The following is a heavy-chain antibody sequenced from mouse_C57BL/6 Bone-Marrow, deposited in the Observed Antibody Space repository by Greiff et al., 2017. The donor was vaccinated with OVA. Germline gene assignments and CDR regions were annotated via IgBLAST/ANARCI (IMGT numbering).Heavy chain of an antibody. V-gene: IGHV1-55*01. D-gene: IGHD2-4*01. CDR1: GYTFTSYW. J-gene: IGHJ3*01. CDR2: IYPGSGNT. CDR3: ARGGYDYDGAY. Sequence: VQLQQPGAELVKPGASVKMSCKASGYTFTSYWITWVKQRPGQGLEWIGDIYPGSGNTNYNKKFKSKATLTVDTSSSTAYMQLSSLTSEDSAVYYGARGGYDYDGAYWGQGTLVTVSA.